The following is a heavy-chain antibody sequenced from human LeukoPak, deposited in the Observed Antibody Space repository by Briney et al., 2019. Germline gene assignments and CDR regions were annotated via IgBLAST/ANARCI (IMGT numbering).Heavy chain of an antibody. Sequence: GASVKVSCKASGYTFTSYYMHWVRQAPGQGLEWMGIINPSGGSTSYAQKFQGRATMTRDTSTSTVYMELSGLRSEDTAVYYCARYLFGEFDYWGQGTLVTVSS. CDR2: INPSGGST. V-gene: IGHV1-46*01. D-gene: IGHD3-10*01. CDR1: GYTFTSYY. J-gene: IGHJ4*02. CDR3: ARYLFGEFDY.